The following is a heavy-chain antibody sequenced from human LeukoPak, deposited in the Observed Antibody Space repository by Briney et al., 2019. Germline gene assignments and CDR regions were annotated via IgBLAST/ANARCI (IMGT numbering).Heavy chain of an antibody. J-gene: IGHJ5*02. CDR3: ARDQDTVVGVAALRQREMGGFDP. Sequence: ASVKVSCMASGYSFTNYDINWVRPATGQGPEWLGWMYPKSGNTGFAQKFQGRVTLTRNTSISTAYMELCSRRSDGTAVNYCARDQDTVVGVAALRQREMGGFDPWGQGTLVTVSS. CDR1: GYSFTNYD. CDR2: MYPKSGNT. V-gene: IGHV1-8*01. D-gene: IGHD2-15*01.